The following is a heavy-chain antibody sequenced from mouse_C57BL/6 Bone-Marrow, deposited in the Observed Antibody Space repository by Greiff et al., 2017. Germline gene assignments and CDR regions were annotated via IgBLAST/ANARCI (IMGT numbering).Heavy chain of an antibody. CDR2: INSGGTNT. CDR3: ARHGLLRAMDY. J-gene: IGHJ4*01. V-gene: IGHV5-6*01. D-gene: IGHD1-1*01. CDR1: GFTFSDYG. Sequence: EVQGVESGGDLVKPGGSLKLSCAASGFTFSDYGMSWVRQTPDKRLEWVATINSGGTNTYYPDSLKGRFTISRDNAMDTLYLQMSSLKSEDTAFYYGARHGLLRAMDYWGQGASVTVSS.